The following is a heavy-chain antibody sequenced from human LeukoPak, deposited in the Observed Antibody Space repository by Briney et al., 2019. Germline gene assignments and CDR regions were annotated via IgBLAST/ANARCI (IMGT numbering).Heavy chain of an antibody. Sequence: GGSLRLSCTVSGFTVSSNSMSWVRQAPGKGLEWVSFIYSDNTHYSDSVKGRFTISRDNSKNTLFLQVNSLRAEDTAVYYCARRAGDYSHPYDYWGQGTLVTVSS. D-gene: IGHD3-22*01. J-gene: IGHJ4*02. CDR2: IYSDNT. V-gene: IGHV3-66*03. CDR3: ARRAGDYSHPYDY. CDR1: GFTVSSNS.